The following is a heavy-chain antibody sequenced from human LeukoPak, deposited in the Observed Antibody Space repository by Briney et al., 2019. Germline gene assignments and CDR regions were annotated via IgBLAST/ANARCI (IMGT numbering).Heavy chain of an antibody. J-gene: IGHJ6*02. CDR1: GFTFDDYA. CDR3: AKDKVGATTSSLGYYYGMDV. D-gene: IGHD1-26*01. CDR2: ISWNSGSI. Sequence: AGGSLRLSCAASGFTFDDYAMHWVRQAPGKGLEWVSGISWNSGSIGYADSVKGRFTISRDNAKNSLYLQMNSLRAEDTALYYCAKDKVGATTSSLGYYYGMDVWGQGTTVTVSS. V-gene: IGHV3-9*01.